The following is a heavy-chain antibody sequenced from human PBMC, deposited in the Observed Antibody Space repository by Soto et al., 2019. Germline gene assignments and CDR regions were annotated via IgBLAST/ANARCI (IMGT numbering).Heavy chain of an antibody. Sequence: QVQLVQSGAEVKKPGSSVKVSCKASGGTFSSYAISWVRQAPGQGLEWMGGIIPIFGTANYAQKFQGRVTITADESTSTAYMELSSLRSEDTAVYYCARGGHDDGDPREDWYFDLWGRGTLVTVSS. D-gene: IGHD4-17*01. CDR2: IIPIFGTA. CDR1: GGTFSSYA. J-gene: IGHJ2*01. V-gene: IGHV1-69*01. CDR3: ARGGHDDGDPREDWYFDL.